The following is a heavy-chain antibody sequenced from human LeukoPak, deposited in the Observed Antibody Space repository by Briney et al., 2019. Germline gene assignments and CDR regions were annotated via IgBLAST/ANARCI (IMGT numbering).Heavy chain of an antibody. V-gene: IGHV4-30-4*02. D-gene: IGHD3-10*01. CDR3: ASGPRNYYYSGSYHY. CDR1: GGSISSGDYY. CDR2: IYYSGST. Sequence: SETLSLTCTVSGGSISSGDYYWSWIRQPPGKGLEWIGYIYYSGSTYYNPSLKSRVTISVDTSKNQFSLKVNSVTAADTAVYFCASGPRNYYYSGSYHYWGQGTLVTVSS. J-gene: IGHJ4*02.